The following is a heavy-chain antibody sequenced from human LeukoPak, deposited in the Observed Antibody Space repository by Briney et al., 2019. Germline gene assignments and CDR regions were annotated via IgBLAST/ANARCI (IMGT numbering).Heavy chain of an antibody. CDR1: GFTFSSYW. CDR3: ARERTTYYDFWSGYCY. Sequence: GGSLRLSCAASGFTFSSYWMHWVRQAPGKGLVWVSRINSDGSSTSYADSVKGRFTISRDNAKNTLYLQMNSLRAEDTAVYYCARERTTYYDFWSGYCYWGQGTPVTVSS. J-gene: IGHJ4*02. D-gene: IGHD3-3*01. V-gene: IGHV3-74*01. CDR2: INSDGSST.